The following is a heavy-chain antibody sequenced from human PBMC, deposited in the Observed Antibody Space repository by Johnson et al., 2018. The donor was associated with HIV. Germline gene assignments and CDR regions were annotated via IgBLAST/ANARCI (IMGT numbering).Heavy chain of an antibody. V-gene: IGHV3-11*04. D-gene: IGHD3-3*01. J-gene: IGHJ3*02. CDR2: ISSSCSTI. CDR1: GFTFSDYY. Sequence: QVQLVESGGGLVKPGGSLRLSCAASGFTFSDYYMTWIRQAPGKGLEWVSYISSSCSTIYYADSVKGRFTISRDNAKNSLYLQMNSLRVEDTAVYSCAKGIYDFWGGDLLDAFDIWGQGTMVTASS. CDR3: AKGIYDFWGGDLLDAFDI.